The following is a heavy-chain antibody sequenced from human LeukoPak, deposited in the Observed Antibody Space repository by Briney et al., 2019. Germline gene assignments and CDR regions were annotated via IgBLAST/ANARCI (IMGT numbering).Heavy chain of an antibody. V-gene: IGHV3-11*01. Sequence: GGSLRLSCAASGFTFSDYYMSWIRQAPGKGLEWVSYISSSGSTIYYADSVKGRFTISRDNAKNSLYLQMNSPRAEDTAVYYCARLVVVAATGGYYMDVWGKGTTVTVSS. CDR2: ISSSGSTI. CDR1: GFTFSDYY. J-gene: IGHJ6*03. D-gene: IGHD2-15*01. CDR3: ARLVVVAATGGYYMDV.